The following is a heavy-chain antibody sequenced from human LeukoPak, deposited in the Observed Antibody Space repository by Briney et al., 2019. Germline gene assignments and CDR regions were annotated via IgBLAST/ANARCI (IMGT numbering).Heavy chain of an antibody. Sequence: GGSLRLSCAASGFTFSSYWMSWVRQAPGKGLEWVANIKQDGSEKYYVDSVKGRFTISRDNAKNSLYLQMNSLRAEDTAVYYCAGNLYSSSWPDAFDLWGQGTMVTVSS. V-gene: IGHV3-7*01. CDR3: AGNLYSSSWPDAFDL. CDR2: IKQDGSEK. CDR1: GFTFSSYW. D-gene: IGHD6-13*01. J-gene: IGHJ3*01.